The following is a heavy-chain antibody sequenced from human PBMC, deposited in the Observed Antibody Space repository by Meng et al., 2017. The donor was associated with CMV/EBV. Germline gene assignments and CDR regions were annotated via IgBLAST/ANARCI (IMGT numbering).Heavy chain of an antibody. V-gene: IGHV1-69*10. J-gene: IGHJ4*02. CDR2: IIPILGIA. D-gene: IGHD3/OR15-3a*01. Sequence: SVKVSCKASGGTFSSYAISWVRQAPGQGLEWMGGIIPILGIANYAQKFQGRVTITADKSTSTAYMELSSLRSEDTAVYYCARGQVDRLSFDYWGQGTLVTVSS. CDR3: ARGQVDRLSFDY. CDR1: GGTFSSYA.